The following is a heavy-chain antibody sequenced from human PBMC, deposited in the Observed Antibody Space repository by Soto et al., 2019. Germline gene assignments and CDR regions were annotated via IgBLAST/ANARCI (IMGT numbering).Heavy chain of an antibody. V-gene: IGHV3-7*01. CDR2: IKQDGSEK. J-gene: IGHJ3*02. CDR3: ARGEQLVHDAFDI. D-gene: IGHD6-6*01. Sequence: GGSLRLSCAASGFTFSSYWMSWVHQAPGKGLEWVANIKQDGSEKYYVDSVKGRFTISRDNAKNSLYLQMNSLRAEDTAVYYCARGEQLVHDAFDIWGQGTMVTVSS. CDR1: GFTFSSYW.